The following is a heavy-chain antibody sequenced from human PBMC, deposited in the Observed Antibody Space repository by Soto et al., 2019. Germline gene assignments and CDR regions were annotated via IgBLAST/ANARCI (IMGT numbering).Heavy chain of an antibody. V-gene: IGHV3-23*01. J-gene: IGHJ6*02. Sequence: DVQLLESGGGLVQTGGSLRLSCVVSGFTFSRYAMSWVRQAPGKGLEWVSAISGSGGSTYYADSVKGRFTISRDNSKNTLYLQMNSLRAEDTAVYYCAKVQNDFWSGSIISVYYYGMDVWGQGTTVTVSS. D-gene: IGHD3-3*01. CDR2: ISGSGGST. CDR1: GFTFSRYA. CDR3: AKVQNDFWSGSIISVYYYGMDV.